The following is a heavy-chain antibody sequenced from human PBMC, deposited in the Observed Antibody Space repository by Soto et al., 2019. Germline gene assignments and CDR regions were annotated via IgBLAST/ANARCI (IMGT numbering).Heavy chain of an antibody. Sequence: QVQLQESGPGLVKPSETLSLTCTVSGCSISRYYWSWIRQPPGKGLEWIGYIYYSGSTNYNPSLKSRVTISVDTSKHQSSLKLSSVTAADTAVYYCARLESELGLFDYWGQGTLVPVSS. CDR1: GCSISRYY. V-gene: IGHV4-59*01. CDR3: ARLESELGLFDY. D-gene: IGHD3-16*01. J-gene: IGHJ4*02. CDR2: IYYSGST.